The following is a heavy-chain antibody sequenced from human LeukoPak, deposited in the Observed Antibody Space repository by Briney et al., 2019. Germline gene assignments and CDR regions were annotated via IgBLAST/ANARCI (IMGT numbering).Heavy chain of an antibody. Sequence: ASVKVSCKASGYTFTAYYMHWVRQAPGQGLEWMGWINPNSGGTNYAQKFQGRVTMTRDTSISTAYMELSRLRSDDTAVYYCARDGYNSWYFGYWGQGTLVTVSS. J-gene: IGHJ4*02. CDR2: INPNSGGT. CDR1: GYTFTAYY. D-gene: IGHD5-24*01. V-gene: IGHV1-2*02. CDR3: ARDGYNSWYFGY.